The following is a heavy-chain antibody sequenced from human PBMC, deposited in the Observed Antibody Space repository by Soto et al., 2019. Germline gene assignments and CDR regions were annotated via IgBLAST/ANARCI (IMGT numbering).Heavy chain of an antibody. V-gene: IGHV1-18*04. CDR2: ISGYNGNT. CDR3: ARDAHGGGAPGCGARAV. CDR1: GYTFTSDG. D-gene: IGHD2-21*01. Sequence: QVQLVQSGAEVKKPGASVKVSCKASGYTFTSDGVSWVRQAPGQGLEWMGWISGYNGNTNYAQRFRDRVTLTTDTSTSTAYRGRRGVSSDDSPVYYCARDAHGGGAPGCGARAVGAQGTTITFPS. J-gene: IGHJ6*02.